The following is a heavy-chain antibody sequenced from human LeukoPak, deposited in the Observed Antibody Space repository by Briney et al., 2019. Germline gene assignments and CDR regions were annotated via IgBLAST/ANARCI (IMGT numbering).Heavy chain of an antibody. CDR1: GGTFRRGV. CDR3: ASCTEGAIKQQLIPGYFDL. D-gene: IGHD6-13*01. CDR2: KIPIFGTA. V-gene: IGHV1-69*05. J-gene: IGHJ2*01. Sequence: SVRVSCNASGGTFRRGVITCGRASAANVVESTERKIPIFGTANFAQKFQGRVTITTDESTSTAYMELSSLRSEDTVVYYCASCTEGAIKQQLIPGYFDLWGRGTLVTVSS.